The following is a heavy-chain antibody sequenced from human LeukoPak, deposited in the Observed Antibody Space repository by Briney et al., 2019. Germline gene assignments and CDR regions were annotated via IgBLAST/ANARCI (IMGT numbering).Heavy chain of an antibody. V-gene: IGHV4-39*01. CDR3: ARRGRGPYLDY. CDR2: IHYSGRP. D-gene: IGHD1-26*01. CDR1: GDSISHTSYY. J-gene: IGHJ4*02. Sequence: SETLSLTCFVSGDSISHTSYYWTWIRQPPGKGREWIGSIHYSGRPYCFPSLKSRVTISVDTSKDQFSLKLTSVTAADTAVYYCARRGRGPYLDYWGQGTLVTVSS.